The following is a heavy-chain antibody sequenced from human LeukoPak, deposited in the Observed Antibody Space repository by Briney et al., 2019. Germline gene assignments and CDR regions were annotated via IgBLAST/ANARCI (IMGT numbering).Heavy chain of an antibody. CDR2: IYYSGST. CDR1: GGSISSSSYY. D-gene: IGHD3-10*01. Sequence: KASETLSLTCTVSGGSISSSSYYWGWIRQPPGKGLEWIGCIYYSGSTYYHPSLKSRVTISVDTSKNQFSLKLSSVTAADTAVYYCARPDGSGSYYGSSFDYWGQGTLVTVSS. J-gene: IGHJ4*02. V-gene: IGHV4-39*01. CDR3: ARPDGSGSYYGSSFDY.